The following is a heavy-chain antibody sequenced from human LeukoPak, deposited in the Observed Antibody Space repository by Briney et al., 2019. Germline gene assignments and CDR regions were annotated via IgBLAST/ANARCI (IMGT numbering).Heavy chain of an antibody. D-gene: IGHD5-24*01. V-gene: IGHV1-69*01. CDR1: GGTFSSYA. Sequence: GASVKVSCKASGGTFSSYAISWVRQAPGQGLEWMGGIIPIFGTANYAQTFQGRVTITADESTSTAYMELSSLRSEGTAVYYCARGGPNGYTYAVRYYNWFDPWGQGTLVTVSS. J-gene: IGHJ5*02. CDR2: IIPIFGTA. CDR3: ARGGPNGYTYAVRYYNWFDP.